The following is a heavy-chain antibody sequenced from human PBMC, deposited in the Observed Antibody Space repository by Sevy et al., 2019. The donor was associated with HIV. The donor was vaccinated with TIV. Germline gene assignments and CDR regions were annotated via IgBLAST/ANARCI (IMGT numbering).Heavy chain of an antibody. CDR3: ARVSGWHLRYGMDV. CDR2: MNTNTSNT. Sequence: ASVKVSCKASGFNFASYDIYWVRQATGQGLEWMGWMNTNTSNTGFAQKFQGRVTMTRNTSITPAYMELSNLRSEDTAVYYCARVSGWHLRYGMDVWGQGTTVTVSS. J-gene: IGHJ6*02. D-gene: IGHD6-19*01. CDR1: GFNFASYD. V-gene: IGHV1-8*02.